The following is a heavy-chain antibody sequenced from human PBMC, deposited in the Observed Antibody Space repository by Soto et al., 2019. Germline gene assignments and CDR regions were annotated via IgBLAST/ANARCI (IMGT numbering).Heavy chain of an antibody. Sequence: ASVKVSCRASGYTFTSYGSSWVRQAPGQGLEWMGWISAYNGNTNYAQKLQGRVTMTTDTSTSTAYMELRSLRSDDTAVYYCARDCSGGSCYTEGDYLGQGTLLTVCS. CDR2: ISAYNGNT. J-gene: IGHJ4*02. V-gene: IGHV1-18*01. D-gene: IGHD2-15*01. CDR3: ARDCSGGSCYTEGDY. CDR1: GYTFTSYG.